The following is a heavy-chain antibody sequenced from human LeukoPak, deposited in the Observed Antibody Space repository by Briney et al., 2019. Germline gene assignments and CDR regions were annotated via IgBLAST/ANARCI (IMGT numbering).Heavy chain of an antibody. CDR1: GYTFIGYN. CDR3: ALVGEALDY. D-gene: IGHD4-17*01. Sequence: ASVKGSCKASGYTFIGYNMHWVRQAPGQGLEWMGWINPNSGGTNYAQSFQGRVTMTRDTSISTAYMELSRLRSDDTAIYYCALVGEALDYWGQGTLVTVSS. J-gene: IGHJ4*02. V-gene: IGHV1-2*02. CDR2: INPNSGGT.